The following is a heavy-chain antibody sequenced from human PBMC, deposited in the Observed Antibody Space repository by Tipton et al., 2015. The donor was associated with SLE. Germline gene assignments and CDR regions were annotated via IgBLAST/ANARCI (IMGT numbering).Heavy chain of an antibody. V-gene: IGHV4-59*01. J-gene: IGHJ4*02. Sequence: TLSLTCTVSGASINSYLWSWIRQPPGKGPEWIGYIYYSGSTNYNPSLKSRVTISVDTSKNQFSLNLSSVTAADTAVYYCAREGLGGAFDFWGQGTLVTVSS. CDR3: AREGLGGAFDF. D-gene: IGHD2-15*01. CDR2: IYYSGST. CDR1: GASINSYL.